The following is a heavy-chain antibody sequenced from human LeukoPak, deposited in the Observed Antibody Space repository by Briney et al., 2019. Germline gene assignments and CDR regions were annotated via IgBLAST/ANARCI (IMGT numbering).Heavy chain of an antibody. CDR3: AISITYYYGSGSYSEPSS. Sequence: GGSLRLSCAASGFTFSSYAMSWVRQAPGKGLEWVSAISGSGGSTYYADSVKGRFTISRDNSKNTLYLQMNSLRAEDTAVYYCAISITYYYGSGSYSEPSSWGQGTLVTVSS. CDR1: GFTFSSYA. CDR2: ISGSGGST. V-gene: IGHV3-23*01. J-gene: IGHJ5*02. D-gene: IGHD3-10*01.